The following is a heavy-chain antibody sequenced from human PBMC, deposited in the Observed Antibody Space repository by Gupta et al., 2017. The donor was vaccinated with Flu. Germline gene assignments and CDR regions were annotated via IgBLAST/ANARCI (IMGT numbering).Heavy chain of an antibody. CDR3: AHRPSASMVRGVIIEDNWFDP. J-gene: IGHJ5*02. Sequence: QITLKESGPTLVKPTQTLTLTCTFSGFSLSTSGVGVGWIRQPPGKALEWLALIYWDDDKRYSPSLKSRLTITKDTSKNQVVLTMTNMDPVDTATYYCAHRPSASMVRGVIIEDNWFDPWGQGTLVTVSS. V-gene: IGHV2-5*02. CDR2: IYWDDDK. CDR1: GFSLSTSGVG. D-gene: IGHD3-10*01.